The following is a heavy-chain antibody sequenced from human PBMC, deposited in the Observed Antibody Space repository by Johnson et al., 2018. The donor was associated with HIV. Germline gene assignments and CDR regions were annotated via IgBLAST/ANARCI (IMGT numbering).Heavy chain of an antibody. CDR3: ASSQGSGEGSFDI. CDR2: IRQDGIEK. J-gene: IGHJ3*02. V-gene: IGHV3-7*03. CDR1: GFTLSSYG. Sequence: DVQLVESGGGVVQPGRSLRLSCEASGFTLSSYGTHWVRQAPGEGLEWVASIRQDGIEKYYVDSVKGRFTISRDNSKNSLFRQMKSLRAEDTAVYYCASSQGSGEGSFDIWGQGTRVTVSS.